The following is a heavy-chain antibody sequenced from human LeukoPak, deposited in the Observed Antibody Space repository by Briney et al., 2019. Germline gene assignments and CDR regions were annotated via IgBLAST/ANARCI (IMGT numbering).Heavy chain of an antibody. V-gene: IGHV3-7*01. D-gene: IGHD4-17*01. CDR3: ARGGTTVTPKNFDF. Sequence: PGGSLRLSCAASGFTFSSYWMSWVRQAPGKGLEWVANIKQDGSQKYYVDSVKGRFTISRDSAKNSLYLQMNSLRAEDTAVYYCARGGTTVTPKNFDFWGQGTLVTVSS. J-gene: IGHJ4*02. CDR2: IKQDGSQK. CDR1: GFTFSSYW.